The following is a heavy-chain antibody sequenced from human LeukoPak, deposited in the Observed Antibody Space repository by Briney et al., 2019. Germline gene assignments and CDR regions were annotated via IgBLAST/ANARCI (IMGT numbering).Heavy chain of an antibody. V-gene: IGHV5-51*01. CDR2: IYPGDSDT. CDR1: GYSFTSYW. CDR3: ARLGWGDSSGYLSPFYFDY. D-gene: IGHD3-22*01. Sequence: PGESLKISCKGSGYSFTSYWIGWVRQMPGKGLEWMGIIYPGDSDTRYSPSFQGQVTISADKSISTAYLQWSSLKASDTAMYYCARLGWGDSSGYLSPFYFDYWGQGTLVTVSS. J-gene: IGHJ4*02.